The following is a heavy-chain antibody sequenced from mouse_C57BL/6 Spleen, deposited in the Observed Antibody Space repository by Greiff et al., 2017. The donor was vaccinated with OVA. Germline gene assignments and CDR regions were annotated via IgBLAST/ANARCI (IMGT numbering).Heavy chain of an antibody. CDR3: SRQDYYGISY. D-gene: IGHD1-1*01. J-gene: IGHJ2*01. CDR2: IYPGSGST. V-gene: IGHV1-55*01. Sequence: QVQLQQPGAELVKPGASVKMSCKASGYTFTSYWINWVKQRPGQGLEWIGDIYPGSGSTNYNEKFKSKATLTVDKSSSTAYMQLSSLTSEDSAVYYCSRQDYYGISYWGQGTTLTVSS. CDR1: GYTFTSYW.